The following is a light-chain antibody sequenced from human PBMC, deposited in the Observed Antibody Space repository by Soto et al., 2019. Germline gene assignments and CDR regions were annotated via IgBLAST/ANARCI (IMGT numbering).Light chain of an antibody. V-gene: IGKV3-11*01. Sequence: EIVLTQSPATLSLSPGERATLSCRASQSVSSYLAWYRQKPGQAPRLLIYDASNRATGIPARFSGSGSATDFTLTISSLEPEDFAVYYCQQRSNWPPYTFGQGTKLEIK. CDR1: QSVSSY. J-gene: IGKJ2*01. CDR3: QQRSNWPPYT. CDR2: DAS.